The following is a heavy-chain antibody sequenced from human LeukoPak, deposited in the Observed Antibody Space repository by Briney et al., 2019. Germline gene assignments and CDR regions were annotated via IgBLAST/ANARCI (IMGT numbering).Heavy chain of an antibody. CDR3: ARETVTTTNGMDV. CDR2: IYYSGST. Sequence: SETLSLTCTVSGGSISGYYWSWVRQPPGKELEWIGYIYYSGSTNYNPSLKSRLTISVDTSKNQFSLRLSSVTAADTAVYYCARETVTTTNGMDVWGKGTTVTVSS. D-gene: IGHD4-17*01. CDR1: GGSISGYY. V-gene: IGHV4-59*01. J-gene: IGHJ6*04.